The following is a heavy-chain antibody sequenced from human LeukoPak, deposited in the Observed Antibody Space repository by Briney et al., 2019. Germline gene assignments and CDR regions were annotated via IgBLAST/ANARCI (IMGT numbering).Heavy chain of an antibody. V-gene: IGHV3-23*01. D-gene: IGHD3-16*02. CDR3: AFSSSGLNCRYAY. J-gene: IGHJ4*02. Sequence: GRSLRLSCAASVFTFSSYAMNWVRQAPGKGLEWVSSLSDGGHNSFYADSVKGRFSIYRDDSQNTLYLQMNDVRPDDTALYYCAFSSSGLNCRYAYWGQGTLVTVSS. CDR1: VFTFSSYA. CDR2: LSDGGHNS.